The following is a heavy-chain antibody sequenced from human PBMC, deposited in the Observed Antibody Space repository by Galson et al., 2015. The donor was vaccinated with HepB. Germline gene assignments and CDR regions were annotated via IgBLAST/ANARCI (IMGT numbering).Heavy chain of an antibody. CDR3: AKLPGGSGSWYYYYGMDV. D-gene: IGHD3-10*01. CDR2: ISYDGSNK. CDR1: GFTFSSYG. V-gene: IGHV3-30*18. Sequence: SLRLSCAASGFTFSSYGMHWVRQAPGKGLEWVAVISYDGSNKYYADSVKGRFTISRDNSKNTLYLQMNSLRAEDTAVYYCAKLPGGSGSWYYYYGMDVWGQGTTVTVSS. J-gene: IGHJ6*02.